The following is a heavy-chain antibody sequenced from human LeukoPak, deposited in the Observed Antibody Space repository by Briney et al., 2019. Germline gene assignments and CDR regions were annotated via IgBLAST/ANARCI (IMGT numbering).Heavy chain of an antibody. CDR1: GYTFTGYY. Sequence: ASVKVSCKASGYTFTGYYMHWVRQAPGQGLEWMGWINPNSGGTDYAQKFQGRVTMTRDTSISTAYMELSRLRSDDTAVYYCARDPLYSYATRDAFDIWGQGTMVTASS. V-gene: IGHV1-2*02. CDR3: ARDPLYSYATRDAFDI. CDR2: INPNSGGT. J-gene: IGHJ3*02. D-gene: IGHD5-18*01.